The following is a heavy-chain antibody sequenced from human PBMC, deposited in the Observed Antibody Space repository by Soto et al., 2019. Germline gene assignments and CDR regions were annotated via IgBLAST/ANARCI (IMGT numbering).Heavy chain of an antibody. CDR2: IYYSGST. D-gene: IGHD3-22*01. CDR3: ARDLPDLDIDSSGYYYVDA. V-gene: IGHV4-61*01. Sequence: PSETLSLTCTVSGCSVSSGSYYWSWIRQPPGKGLEWIGYIYYSGSTNYNPSLKSRVTISVDTSKNQFSLKLSSVTAADTAVYYCARDLPDLDIDSSGYYYVDAWGQGTLVTVSS. J-gene: IGHJ5*02. CDR1: GCSVSSGSYY.